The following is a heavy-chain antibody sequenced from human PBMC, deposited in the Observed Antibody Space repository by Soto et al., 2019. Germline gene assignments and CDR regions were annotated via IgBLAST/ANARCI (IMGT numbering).Heavy chain of an antibody. CDR1: GGTFSSYA. CDR2: IIPIFGTA. D-gene: IGHD3-22*01. J-gene: IGHJ6*02. V-gene: IGHV1-69*13. CDR3: ARGVVVIISLYYYYGMDV. Sequence: GASVKVSCKASGGTFSSYAISWVRQAPGQGLEWMGGIIPIFGTANYAQKFQGRVTITADESTSTAYMELSSLRSEDTAVYYCARGVVVIISLYYYYGMDVWGQGTTVTVSS.